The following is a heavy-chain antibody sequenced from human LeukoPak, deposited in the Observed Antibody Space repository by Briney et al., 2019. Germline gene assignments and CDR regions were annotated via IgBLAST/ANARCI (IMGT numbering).Heavy chain of an antibody. D-gene: IGHD1-26*01. V-gene: IGHV3-21*01. J-gene: IGHJ4*02. CDR3: ARDPIVGATRFDY. CDR1: GFTFSSCS. CDR2: ISSSSSYI. Sequence: GGSLRLSCAASGFTFSSCSMNWVRQAPGKGLEWVSSISSSSSYIYYADSVKGRFTISRDNAKNSLYLQMNSLRAEDTAVYYCARDPIVGATRFDYXXXGTLVTVSS.